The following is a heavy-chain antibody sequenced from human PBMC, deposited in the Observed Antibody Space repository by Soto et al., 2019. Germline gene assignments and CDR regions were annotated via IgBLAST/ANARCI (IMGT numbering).Heavy chain of an antibody. CDR1: GYTFTSYY. Sequence: QVQLVQSGAEVKKPGASVNVSCKASGYTFTSYYMHWVRQAPGQGLEWMGIINPSGGSTSYAQKFQGRVTMTRDTFTSKVYMELSSLRSEDPAVYYCAMIVGATEVDYWGQGTLVTVSS. D-gene: IGHD1-26*01. J-gene: IGHJ4*02. V-gene: IGHV1-46*01. CDR3: AMIVGATEVDY. CDR2: INPSGGST.